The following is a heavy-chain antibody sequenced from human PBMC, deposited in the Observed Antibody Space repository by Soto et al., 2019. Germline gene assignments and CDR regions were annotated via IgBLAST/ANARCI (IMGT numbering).Heavy chain of an antibody. J-gene: IGHJ5*02. CDR3: AKEQTPLPSGAVAGYNWFDP. D-gene: IGHD6-19*01. V-gene: IGHV3-23*01. Sequence: EVQLLESGGGLVQPGGSLRLSCAASGFTFSSYAMSWVRQAPGKGLEWVSAISGSGGSTYYADSVKGRFTISRDNSKNTLYLQMNSLRAEDTAVYYCAKEQTPLPSGAVAGYNWFDPWGQGTLVTVSS. CDR2: ISGSGGST. CDR1: GFTFSSYA.